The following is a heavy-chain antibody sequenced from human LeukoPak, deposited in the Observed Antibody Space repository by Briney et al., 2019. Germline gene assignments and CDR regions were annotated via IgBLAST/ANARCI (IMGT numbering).Heavy chain of an antibody. D-gene: IGHD2-2*01. CDR1: GYTFTHYY. Sequence: ASVKVSCKASGYTFTHYYMHWVRQAPGQGLEWMGWINPNTGDTNYAQKFQGRVTMTRDTSINTAYMELSRLRSDDTAVYYCARRTREYQLFFHYYYYYMDVWGKGTTVTVSS. CDR3: ARRTREYQLFFHYYYYYMDV. CDR2: INPNTGDT. V-gene: IGHV1-2*02. J-gene: IGHJ6*03.